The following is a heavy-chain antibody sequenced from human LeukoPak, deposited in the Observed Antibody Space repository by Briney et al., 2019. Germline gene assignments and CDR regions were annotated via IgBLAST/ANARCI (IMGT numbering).Heavy chain of an antibody. V-gene: IGHV4-31*03. CDR1: GGSITSGVYY. CDR3: AGVSASMVREVLIAEYFQH. D-gene: IGHD3-10*01. J-gene: IGHJ1*01. Sequence: SETLSLTCNVSGGSITSGVYYWSWIRQHPGKGLEWIGYIYYSGSTYYNPSLKSRVTMSVDTSNNQFSLKLTSLTAADTAVYFCAGVSASMVREVLIAEYFQHWGQGTLVTVSS. CDR2: IYYSGST.